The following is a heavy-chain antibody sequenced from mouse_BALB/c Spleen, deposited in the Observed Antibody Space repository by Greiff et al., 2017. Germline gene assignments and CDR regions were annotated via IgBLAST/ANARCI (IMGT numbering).Heavy chain of an antibody. CDR2: INPSNGGT. CDR3: TRGDGYDGGFAY. CDR1: GYTFTSYY. J-gene: IGHJ3*01. V-gene: IGHV1S81*02. Sequence: LVESGAELVKPGASVKLSCKASGYTFTSYYMYWVKQRPGQGLEWIGEINPSNGGTNYNEKFKSKATLTVDKSSSTAYMQLSSLTSEDSAVYYCTRGDGYDGGFAYWGQGTLVTVSA. D-gene: IGHD2-2*01.